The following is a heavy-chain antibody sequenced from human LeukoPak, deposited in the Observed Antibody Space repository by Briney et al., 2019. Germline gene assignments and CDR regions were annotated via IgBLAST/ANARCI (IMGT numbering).Heavy chain of an antibody. Sequence: GGSLRLSCGACGFNFRNYAMRWAGEAPGKGVEWVLGFSGSGATTIYADSLKGRLTISRHNAKNSLYLQMNSLRAEDTAVYYCAREVVGSGYEPHFDYWGQGTLVTVSS. J-gene: IGHJ4*02. D-gene: IGHD5-12*01. CDR1: GFNFRNYA. CDR2: FSGSGATT. V-gene: IGHV3-23*01. CDR3: AREVVGSGYEPHFDY.